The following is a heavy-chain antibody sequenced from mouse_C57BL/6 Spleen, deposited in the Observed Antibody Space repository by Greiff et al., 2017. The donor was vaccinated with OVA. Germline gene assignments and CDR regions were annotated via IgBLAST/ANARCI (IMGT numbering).Heavy chain of an antibody. CDR3: TTPYGNYGGDYYFDY. Sequence: VQLKQSGAELVRPGASVKLSCTASGFNIKDDYMHWVKQRPEQGLEWIGWIDPENGDTEYASKFQGKATITADTSSNTAYLQLSSLTSEDTAVYYCTTPYGNYGGDYYFDYWGQGTTLTVSS. V-gene: IGHV14-4*01. CDR1: GFNIKDDY. D-gene: IGHD2-1*01. J-gene: IGHJ2*01. CDR2: IDPENGDT.